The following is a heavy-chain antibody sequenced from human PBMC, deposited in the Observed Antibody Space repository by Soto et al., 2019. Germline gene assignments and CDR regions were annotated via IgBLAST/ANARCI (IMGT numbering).Heavy chain of an antibody. CDR1: GGSISSSSYY. J-gene: IGHJ6*02. D-gene: IGHD2-2*01. Sequence: SETLSLTCTVSGGSISSSSYYWGWIRQPPGKGLEWIGSIYYSGSTYYNPSLKSRVTISVDTSKNQFSLKLSSVTAADTAVYYCESGKVVPAAYGSYYYYYYAMDVWGQGTTVTVSX. CDR3: ESGKVVPAAYGSYYYYYYAMDV. CDR2: IYYSGST. V-gene: IGHV4-39*01.